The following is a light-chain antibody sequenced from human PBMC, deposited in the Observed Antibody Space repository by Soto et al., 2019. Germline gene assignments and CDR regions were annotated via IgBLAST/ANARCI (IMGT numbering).Light chain of an antibody. V-gene: IGKV3-15*01. CDR3: QKYNSAPLT. Sequence: VMTQSPATLSVSPGARAALSCRASQSVSTNLAWYQQKPGQPPRLLIYAASTLQSGVPSRFSGSGSGTDFTLTISSLQPEDVATYYCQKYNSAPLTFGGGTKVDIK. CDR1: QSVSTN. J-gene: IGKJ4*01. CDR2: AAS.